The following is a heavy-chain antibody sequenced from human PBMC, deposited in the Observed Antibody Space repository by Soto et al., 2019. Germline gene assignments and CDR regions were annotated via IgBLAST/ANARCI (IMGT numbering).Heavy chain of an antibody. D-gene: IGHD4-17*01. V-gene: IGHV3-21*01. Sequence: EVQLVESGGGLVKPGGSLRLSCAASGFTFSSYSMNWVRQAPGEGLEWVSSITTYSTSIYYADSVKGRFTISRDNANNSLFLQMNSLRAEDTAVYYCARGYGDYSPDAFNIWGQGTMVTVSS. J-gene: IGHJ3*02. CDR3: ARGYGDYSPDAFNI. CDR1: GFTFSSYS. CDR2: ITTYSTSI.